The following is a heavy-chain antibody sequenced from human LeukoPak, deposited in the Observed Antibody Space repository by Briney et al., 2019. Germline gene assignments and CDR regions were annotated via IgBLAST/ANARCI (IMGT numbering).Heavy chain of an antibody. Sequence: MASETLSLTCTVPGGSISSYYWSWIRQPPGKGLEWIGYIYYSGSTNYNPSLKSRVTISVDTSKNQFSLKLSSVTAADTAVYYCAREALRWYFDYWGQGTLVAVSS. CDR3: AREALRWYFDY. V-gene: IGHV4-59*01. J-gene: IGHJ4*02. CDR1: GGSISSYY. D-gene: IGHD5-24*01. CDR2: IYYSGST.